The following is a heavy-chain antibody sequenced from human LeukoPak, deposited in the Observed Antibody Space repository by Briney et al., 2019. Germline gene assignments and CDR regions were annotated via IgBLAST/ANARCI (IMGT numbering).Heavy chain of an antibody. CDR3: AKDFEAVAGAVNYDY. CDR2: ISGSGGST. Sequence: GGSLRLSCAASGFTFSSYAMSWVRQAPGKGLEWVSTISGSGGSTYYADSVKGRFTISRDNSKNTLYLQVSSLRAEDTAVYYCAKDFEAVAGAVNYDYWGQGTLVTVSS. D-gene: IGHD6-19*01. J-gene: IGHJ4*02. V-gene: IGHV3-23*01. CDR1: GFTFSSYA.